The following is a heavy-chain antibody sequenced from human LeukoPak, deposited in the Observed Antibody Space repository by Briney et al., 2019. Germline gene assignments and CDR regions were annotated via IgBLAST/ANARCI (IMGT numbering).Heavy chain of an antibody. V-gene: IGHV4-31*03. CDR3: AREVNAFDI. CDR1: GGSISSGGYY. CDR2: IYYSGST. Sequence: PSETLSLTCTVSGGSISSGGYYWSWIRQHPGKGLEWIGYIYYSGSTYYNPSLKSRVTISVDTSKNQFSLKLSSVTAADTAVYYCAREVNAFDIWAKGQWSPSLQ. J-gene: IGHJ3*02.